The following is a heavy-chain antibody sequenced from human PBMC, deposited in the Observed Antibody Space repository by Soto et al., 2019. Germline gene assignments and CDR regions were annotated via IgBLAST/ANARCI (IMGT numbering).Heavy chain of an antibody. CDR2: ITSNAYGATR. D-gene: IGHD2-15*01. Sequence: GVSLRPSCTASGFTFGDYAVNWARQAPGKGLKWLGFITSNAYGATREYAASVKGRFTISRDDSRSIAYLQMNSLKTEDTAVYYCSRDKRGCSGGSCYSFDDWGQGT. J-gene: IGHJ4*02. CDR1: GFTFGDYA. CDR3: SRDKRGCSGGSCYSFDD. V-gene: IGHV3-49*04.